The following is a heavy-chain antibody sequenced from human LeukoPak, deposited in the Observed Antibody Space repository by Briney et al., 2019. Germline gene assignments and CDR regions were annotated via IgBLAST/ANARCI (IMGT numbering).Heavy chain of an antibody. V-gene: IGHV3-7*03. CDR1: GFTFSSYW. CDR2: IKPDGTEK. Sequence: GGSLRLSCAASGFTFSSYWMSWVRQAPGKGLERVANIKPDGTEKYYVDSVKGRFTISRDNTKNSLYLQMNSLRAEDTAVYYCARDVTPFIWGQGTLVTVSS. CDR3: ARDVTPFI. J-gene: IGHJ4*02. D-gene: IGHD2-15*01.